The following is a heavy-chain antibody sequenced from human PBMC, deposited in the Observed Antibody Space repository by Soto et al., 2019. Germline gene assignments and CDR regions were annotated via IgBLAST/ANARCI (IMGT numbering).Heavy chain of an antibody. CDR3: IQSRCGGDCLQSYASHYYYGMDV. D-gene: IGHD2-21*02. V-gene: IGHV2-5*02. CDR2: IYWDDDK. Sequence: QITLKESGPTLVKPTQTLTLTCTFSGFSLSTSGVGVGWIRQPPGKALEWLALIYWDDDKRYSPSLRNRLTISKDTSKNQVVLTMTNMDPVDTATYHCIQSRCGGDCLQSYASHYYYGMDVWGQGTTVTVSS. J-gene: IGHJ6*02. CDR1: GFSLSTSGVG.